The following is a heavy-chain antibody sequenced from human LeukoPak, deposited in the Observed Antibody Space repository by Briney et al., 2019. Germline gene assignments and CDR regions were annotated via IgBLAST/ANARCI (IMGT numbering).Heavy chain of an antibody. Sequence: GGSLRLSCAASGFTFSIYSMNWVRQAPGKGLEWVSHMSSSSSYIYYADSVKGRFTISRDNAKNSLYLQMNSLRAEDTAVYYCARGPPSAYCGGDCYWYFDLWGRGTLVTVSS. D-gene: IGHD2-21*02. CDR2: MSSSSSYI. V-gene: IGHV3-21*01. CDR3: ARGPPSAYCGGDCYWYFDL. CDR1: GFTFSIYS. J-gene: IGHJ2*01.